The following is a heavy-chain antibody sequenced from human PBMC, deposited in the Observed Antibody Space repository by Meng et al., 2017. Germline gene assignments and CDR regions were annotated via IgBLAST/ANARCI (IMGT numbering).Heavy chain of an antibody. V-gene: IGHV3-30*07. CDR1: GFTFSSYA. J-gene: IGHJ4*02. CDR3: TTDGNSDDY. CDR2: ISYDGSNK. D-gene: IGHD1-1*01. Sequence: QVQLLESGGGVVQPGRSLRLSCAASGFTFSSYAMHWVRQAPGKGLEWVAVISYDGSNKYYADSVKGRFTISRDNSKNTLYLQMNSLKTEDTAVYYCTTDGNSDDYWGQGTLVTVSS.